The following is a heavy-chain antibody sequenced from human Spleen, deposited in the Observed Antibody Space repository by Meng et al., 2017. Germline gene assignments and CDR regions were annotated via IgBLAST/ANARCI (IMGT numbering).Heavy chain of an antibody. CDR3: ARDYNLDTAMVPSGFDY. CDR2: IYYSGST. CDR1: GGSASSGSYY. Sequence: SETLSLTCTVSGGSASSGSYYWSWIRQPPGKGLEWIGYIYYSGSTNYNPSLKSRVTISVDTSKNQFSLKLSSVTAADTAVYYCARDYNLDTAMVPSGFDYWGQGTLVTVSS. V-gene: IGHV4-61*01. J-gene: IGHJ4*02. D-gene: IGHD5-18*01.